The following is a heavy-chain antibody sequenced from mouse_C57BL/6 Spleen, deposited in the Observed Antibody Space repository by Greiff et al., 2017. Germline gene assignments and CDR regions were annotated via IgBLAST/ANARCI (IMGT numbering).Heavy chain of an antibody. V-gene: IGHV1-52*01. CDR1: GYTFTSSW. J-gene: IGHJ3*01. Sequence: QVQLQQPGAELVRPGSSVKLSCKASGYTFTSSWMHWVKQRPIQGLEWIGNIDPSDSETHYNQKFKDKATLTLDKSSSTAYMQLSSLTSEDASVYYCARGNYSTWFAYWGQGTLVTVSA. D-gene: IGHD2-5*01. CDR2: IDPSDSET. CDR3: ARGNYSTWFAY.